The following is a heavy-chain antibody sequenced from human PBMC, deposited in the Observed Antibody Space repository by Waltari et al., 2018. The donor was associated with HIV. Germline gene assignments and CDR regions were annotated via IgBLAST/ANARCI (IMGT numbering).Heavy chain of an antibody. CDR2: ISSSGNFI. CDR1: GFLFSDFY. CDR3: ARGGSGWYREAAEIDY. Sequence: QVQLVESGGGLVKPGGSLRLSCAASGFLFSDFYLRWIRRAPGKVLEWLSDISSSGNFIYYADSVRGRFTISRDNAKNSLYLQMDSLRAEDTAVYYCARGGSGWYREAAEIDYWGQGSLVTVSS. V-gene: IGHV3-11*01. J-gene: IGHJ4*02. D-gene: IGHD6-19*01.